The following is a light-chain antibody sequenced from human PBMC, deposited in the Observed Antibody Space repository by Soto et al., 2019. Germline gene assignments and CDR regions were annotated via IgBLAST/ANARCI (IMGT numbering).Light chain of an antibody. CDR2: GAS. Sequence: ETVLTQSPGTLSLSPGERATLSCRASQSVTSSYLAWYQQKPGQAPRLLIYGASSRATGIPDRFSGSGSGTDFTLTISRLEPEDFAVYYCQQYGSSITFGQGTLLENK. CDR1: QSVTSSY. J-gene: IGKJ5*01. V-gene: IGKV3-20*01. CDR3: QQYGSSIT.